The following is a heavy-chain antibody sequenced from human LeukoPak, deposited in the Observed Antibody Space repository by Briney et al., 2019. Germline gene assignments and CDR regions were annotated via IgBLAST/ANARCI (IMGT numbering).Heavy chain of an antibody. CDR3: AKGYYDYVWGGYYFDY. D-gene: IGHD3-16*01. CDR1: GFTFSSYA. J-gene: IGHJ4*02. V-gene: IGHV3-23*01. Sequence: GGSLRLSCAASGFTFSSYAMSWVRQAPGKGLEWVSAISGSGGSTYYADSVKGRFTISRDNSKNTLYLQMNSLRAEDTAVYYCAKGYYDYVWGGYYFDYWGQGTLVTVSS. CDR2: ISGSGGST.